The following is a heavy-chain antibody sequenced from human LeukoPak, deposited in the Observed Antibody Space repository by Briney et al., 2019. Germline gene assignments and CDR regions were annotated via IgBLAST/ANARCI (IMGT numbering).Heavy chain of an antibody. Sequence: GGSLRLSCAASGFSLSSYAMSWVRQAPGKGLEWVSAISGSGGSTYYADSVKGRFTISRDNSKNTLYLQMNSLRAEDTAVYYCARPAKYYYDSSGYPLGAFDIWGQGTMVTVSS. CDR2: ISGSGGST. V-gene: IGHV3-23*01. CDR1: GFSLSSYA. J-gene: IGHJ3*02. D-gene: IGHD3-22*01. CDR3: ARPAKYYYDSSGYPLGAFDI.